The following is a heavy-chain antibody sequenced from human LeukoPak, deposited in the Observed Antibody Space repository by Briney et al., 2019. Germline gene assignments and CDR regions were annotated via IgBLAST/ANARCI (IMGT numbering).Heavy chain of an antibody. CDR1: GYTFTGYY. V-gene: IGHV1-2*02. CDR3: TRHLTDWASVPGY. D-gene: IGHD3/OR15-3a*01. Sequence: GASVKVSCKASGYTFTGYYMHWVRQAPGQGLEWMGWINPNSGDTKYAQKFQGRVTMTRDTSISTAYMELSRLTSDDTAVYYCTRHLTDWASVPGYWGQGTLVTVSS. CDR2: INPNSGDT. J-gene: IGHJ4*02.